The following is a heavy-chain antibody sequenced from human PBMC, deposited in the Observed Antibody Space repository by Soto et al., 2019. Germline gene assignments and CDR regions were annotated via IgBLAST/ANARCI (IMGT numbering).Heavy chain of an antibody. J-gene: IGHJ4*02. CDR3: ARDPGQDEAMDY. CDR2: IWRDDRNK. CDR1: GFTLREFG. V-gene: IGHV3-33*01. Sequence: QVQVVESGGGVVQPGRSLRLSCVAAGFTLREFGMHWIRQAPGKGREGVAVIWRDDRNKYYADFAQGRFSVSRDNSKNTLYLQMNRLTADDTAVSYCARDPGQDEAMDYWGQGTLVTVSS.